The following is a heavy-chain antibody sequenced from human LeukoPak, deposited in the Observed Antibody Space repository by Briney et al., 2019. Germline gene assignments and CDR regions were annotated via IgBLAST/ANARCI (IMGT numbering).Heavy chain of an antibody. CDR1: GGSISSYY. CDR3: ARQHSSGYYYFDN. J-gene: IGHJ4*02. V-gene: IGHV4-59*08. D-gene: IGHD3-22*01. CDR2: IYYSGST. Sequence: SETLSLTCTVSGGSISSYYWIWIRQPPGKGLEWIGYIYYSGSTKYNPSLKSRVTISVDTSKNQFSLKLSSVTAADTAVYYCARQHSSGYYYFDNWGQGTLVTVSS.